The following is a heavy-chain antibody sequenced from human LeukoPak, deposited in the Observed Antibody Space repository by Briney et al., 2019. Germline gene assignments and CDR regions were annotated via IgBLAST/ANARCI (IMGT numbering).Heavy chain of an antibody. CDR3: ARVGYSSGWSHFDL. Sequence: SETLSLTCTVSGGSISSHYWSWIRQPPGKGLEWIAYIFYSGSTNYNPSLRNRVTISVDTSKNQFSLKLSSVTAADTAVYYCARVGYSSGWSHFDLWGHGTLVTVSS. CDR2: IFYSGST. D-gene: IGHD6-19*01. CDR1: GGSISSHY. J-gene: IGHJ2*01. V-gene: IGHV4-59*11.